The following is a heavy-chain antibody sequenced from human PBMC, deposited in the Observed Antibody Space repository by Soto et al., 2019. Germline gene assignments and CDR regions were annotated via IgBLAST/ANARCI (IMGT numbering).Heavy chain of an antibody. V-gene: IGHV3-23*01. Sequence: GVLRLSCVASGMIFRYYAMSWVRQAQGKGLEWVSGISGSGDSTNYAESVKGRFTISRDNSKNTVYLQMNSLGAEDTAVYYCATRNYYDTSGYYYWYYFDFWGQGVLVTVSS. CDR3: ATRNYYDTSGYYYWYYFDF. D-gene: IGHD3-22*01. CDR1: GMIFRYYA. CDR2: ISGSGDST. J-gene: IGHJ4*02.